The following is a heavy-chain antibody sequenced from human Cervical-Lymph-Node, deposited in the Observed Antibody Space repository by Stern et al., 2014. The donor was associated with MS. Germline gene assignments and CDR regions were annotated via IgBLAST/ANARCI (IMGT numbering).Heavy chain of an antibody. CDR2: IYYDGNDK. D-gene: IGHD6-19*01. J-gene: IGHJ4*02. Sequence: VQLVESGGGVVQPGRSLTLSCAASGFTFSRYGIHWVRQAPGKGLGWVAVIYYDGNDKYYADSVNGRFNISRDNSKTTLSLAPYSLRSEDTAMYYCARDRSRGWTAELDYWGQGVLVTVSS. CDR3: ARDRSRGWTAELDY. CDR1: GFTFSRYG. V-gene: IGHV3-33*01.